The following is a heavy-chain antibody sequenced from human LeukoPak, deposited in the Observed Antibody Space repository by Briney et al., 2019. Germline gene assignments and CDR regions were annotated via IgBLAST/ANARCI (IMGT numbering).Heavy chain of an antibody. CDR1: GYTFTSYG. D-gene: IGHD6-19*01. J-gene: IGHJ4*02. CDR3: ARDPPLSGWYLENDY. CDR2: MNPNSGNT. V-gene: IGHV1-8*02. Sequence: ASVKVSCKASGYTFTSYGINWVRQATGQGLEWMGWMNPNSGNTGYAQKFQGRVTMTRNTSISTAYMELSSLRSEDTAVYYCARDPPLSGWYLENDYWGQGTLVTVSS.